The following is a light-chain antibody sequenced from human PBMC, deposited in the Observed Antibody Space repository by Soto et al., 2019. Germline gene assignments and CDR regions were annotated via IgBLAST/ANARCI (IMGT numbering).Light chain of an antibody. CDR3: QVWDSSSDHPGVV. Sequence: SYELTQPPSVSVAPGKTARITCGGNNIGSKSVHWYQQKPGQAPVLVIYYDSDRPSVIPERFSGSNSGNTATLTISRVEAGDEADYYCQVWDSSSDHPGVVFGGGTKLTVL. J-gene: IGLJ2*01. V-gene: IGLV3-21*04. CDR2: YDS. CDR1: NIGSKS.